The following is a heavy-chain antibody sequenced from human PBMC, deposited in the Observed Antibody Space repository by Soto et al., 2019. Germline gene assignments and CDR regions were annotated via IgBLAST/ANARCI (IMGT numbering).Heavy chain of an antibody. D-gene: IGHD3-16*01. CDR1: GGTFSSYA. V-gene: IGHV1-69*13. CDR2: IIPIFGTA. CDR3: ARDGVFAGDL. J-gene: IGHJ4*02. Sequence: ASVKVSCKASGGTFSSYAISWVRQAPGQGLEWMGGIIPIFGTANYAQKFQGRVTITADESTSTAYMELSSLRSEDTAVYYCARDGVFAGDLWGPGTRVTVSS.